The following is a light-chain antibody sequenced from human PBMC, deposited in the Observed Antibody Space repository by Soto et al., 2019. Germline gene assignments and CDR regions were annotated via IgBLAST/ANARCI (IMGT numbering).Light chain of an antibody. CDR1: SSDAGGYNY. CDR3: SSYTSSSTRLV. CDR2: DVS. V-gene: IGLV2-14*01. Sequence: QSALTQPASVSGSPGQSITISCTGTSSDAGGYNYVSWYQQHPGKAPKLMIYDVSNRPSGVSNRFSGYKSGNTASLTISGLQAEDEADYYCSSYTSSSTRLVFGTGTKLTVL. J-gene: IGLJ1*01.